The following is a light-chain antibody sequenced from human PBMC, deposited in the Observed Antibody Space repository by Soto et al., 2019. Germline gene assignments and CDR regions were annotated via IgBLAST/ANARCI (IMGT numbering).Light chain of an antibody. Sequence: MTHSRATLSVSKEERAALSCRASQSVSSYLAWYQQKPGQAPRLLIYDASNRATGIPARFSGSGSGTEFTLTISSLQSEDFAVYYCQQYYNWPLTFGGVTNVDIK. CDR2: DAS. CDR3: QQYYNWPLT. CDR1: QSVSSY. V-gene: IGKV3D-15*01. J-gene: IGKJ4*01.